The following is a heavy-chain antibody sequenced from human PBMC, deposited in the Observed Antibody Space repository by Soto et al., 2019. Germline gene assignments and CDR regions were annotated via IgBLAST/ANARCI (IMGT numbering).Heavy chain of an antibody. D-gene: IGHD4-17*01. V-gene: IGHV4-4*07. CDR1: GGSIISYY. CDR2: IYSSGST. Sequence: PSETLSLTCTFSGGSIISYYWSWIRQPAGKGLEYIGRIYSSGSTNYNPSLKSRVTMSLDTSKNQFSLKLSSVTGADTAVYYCARGHGDYVDSWGQGTLVTVSS. J-gene: IGHJ4*02. CDR3: ARGHGDYVDS.